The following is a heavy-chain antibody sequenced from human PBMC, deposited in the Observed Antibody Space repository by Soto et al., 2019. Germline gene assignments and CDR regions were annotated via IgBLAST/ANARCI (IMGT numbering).Heavy chain of an antibody. CDR1: GDSVSSDNYY. CDR2: IYSSGST. D-gene: IGHD5-18*01. J-gene: IGHJ4*02. V-gene: IGHV4-61*01. Sequence: SETLSLTCTVSGDSVSSDNYYWTWIRQPPGKGLEWIGYIYSSGSTNYNPSLKSRVTISVDTSRNQFSLKLTSVAAADTAVYYCARDIRGYSRAFDYWGQGTLVTVSS. CDR3: ARDIRGYSRAFDY.